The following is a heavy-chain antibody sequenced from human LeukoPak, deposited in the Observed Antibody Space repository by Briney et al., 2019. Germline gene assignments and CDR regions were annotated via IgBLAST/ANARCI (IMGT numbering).Heavy chain of an antibody. CDR1: GDTVSSNSAA. J-gene: IGHJ6*02. CDR2: TYYRSKWYN. V-gene: IGHV6-1*01. Sequence: SQTLSLTCAISGDTVSSNSAAWDWIRHSPSRGLEWLGRTYYRSKWYNEYAVSVESRITINPDTSKNQFSLELSSVTPEDTAVYYCARGYYGMDVWGQGTTVTVSS. CDR3: ARGYYGMDV.